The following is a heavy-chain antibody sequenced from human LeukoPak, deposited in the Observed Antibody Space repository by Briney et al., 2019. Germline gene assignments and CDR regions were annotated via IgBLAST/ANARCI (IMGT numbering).Heavy chain of an antibody. V-gene: IGHV3-23*01. CDR1: GFTFSNSG. CDR2: INGGGDTT. CDR3: AKMKGHPLPKYYMDV. J-gene: IGHJ6*01. Sequence: GGSLRLSCVASGFTFSNSGMSWVRQAPGKGLEWVSSINGGGDTTYYADSVRGRFTISRDNSKNTLFLQMNSLRAEDTAIYYCAKMKGHPLPKYYMDVWGQGTTVTVSS. D-gene: IGHD1-26*01.